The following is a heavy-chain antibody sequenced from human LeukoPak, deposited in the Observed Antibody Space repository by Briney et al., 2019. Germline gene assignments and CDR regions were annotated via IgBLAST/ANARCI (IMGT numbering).Heavy chain of an antibody. D-gene: IGHD3-10*01. CDR1: GITLSNYG. CDR2: ISGSGGRT. Sequence: GGSLRLSCAVSGITLSNYGMSWVRQAPGKGLEWVAGISGSGGRTNYADAVKGRFTISRDNSKNTLYLQMNSLRAEDTAVYYCAKELGLELHSSGIFDYWGQGTLVTVSS. V-gene: IGHV3-23*01. J-gene: IGHJ4*02. CDR3: AKELGLELHSSGIFDY.